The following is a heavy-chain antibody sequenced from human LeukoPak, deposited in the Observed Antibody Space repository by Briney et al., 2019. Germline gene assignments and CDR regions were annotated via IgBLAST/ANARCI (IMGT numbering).Heavy chain of an antibody. Sequence: PGGSLRLSCAASGFTFSSYEMNWVRQAPGKGLEWVSYISSSGSTIYYADSVKGRFTISRDNAKSSLYLQMNSLRAEDTAVYYCARDPRYCSGGSCYSGLFDPWGQGTLVTVSS. CDR2: ISSSGSTI. CDR3: ARDPRYCSGGSCYSGLFDP. D-gene: IGHD2-15*01. J-gene: IGHJ5*02. V-gene: IGHV3-48*03. CDR1: GFTFSSYE.